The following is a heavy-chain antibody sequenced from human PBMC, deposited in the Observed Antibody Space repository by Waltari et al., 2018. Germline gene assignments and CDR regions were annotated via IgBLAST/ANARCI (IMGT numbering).Heavy chain of an antibody. CDR1: GGSFSGYY. V-gene: IGHV4-34*01. CDR3: ASDSGSYYYYYGMDV. Sequence: QVQLQQWGAGLLKPPETLSLTCAVYGGSFSGYYCSWTRPPPGKRLEWIGEINHSGSTNYNPALKSRVTISVDTSKNQFSLKLSSVTAADTAVYYCASDSGSYYYYYGMDVWGQGTTVTVSS. D-gene: IGHD1-26*01. CDR2: INHSGST. J-gene: IGHJ6*02.